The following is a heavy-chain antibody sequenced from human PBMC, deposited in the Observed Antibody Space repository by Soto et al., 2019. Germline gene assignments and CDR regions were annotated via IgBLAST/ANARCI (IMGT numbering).Heavy chain of an antibody. J-gene: IGHJ4*02. D-gene: IGHD5-12*01. CDR1: GYTFTNHA. CDR3: AWAYDGYFDY. Sequence: GASLKVSCKPSGYTFTNHAMHWVRQARGQRPEWMGWINGGTGDTGSSQKFQGRVTITRDTSASTAYMDLSSLRSEDTAVYYCAWAYDGYFDYWGQGTLVTVSS. CDR2: INGGTGDT. V-gene: IGHV1-3*01.